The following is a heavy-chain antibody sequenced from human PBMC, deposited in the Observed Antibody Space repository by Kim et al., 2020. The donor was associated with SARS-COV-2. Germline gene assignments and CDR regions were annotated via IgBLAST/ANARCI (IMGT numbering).Heavy chain of an antibody. Sequence: PSRNSRVTISVDTSKNQFSLKLRSVTAADTAVYYCARHSLHGYGLYYFDSWGHGTLVTVSS. V-gene: IGHV4-59*08. CDR3: ARHSLHGYGLYYFDS. J-gene: IGHJ4*01. D-gene: IGHD3-16*01.